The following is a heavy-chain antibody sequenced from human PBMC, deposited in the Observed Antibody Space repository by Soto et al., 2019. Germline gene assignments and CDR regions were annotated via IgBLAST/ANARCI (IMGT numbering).Heavy chain of an antibody. CDR2: INHSGST. D-gene: IGHD5-12*01. V-gene: IGHV4-34*01. Sequence: ETLSLTCAVYGASLSDNYCNWLRQPPGKGLEWIGEINHSGSTNYNPSLKSRVTISVDTSKNQFSLKLSSVTAADTAVYYCARRERRWLQSGRFGYWGQGTLVTVSS. CDR1: GASLSDNY. CDR3: ARRERRWLQSGRFGY. J-gene: IGHJ4*02.